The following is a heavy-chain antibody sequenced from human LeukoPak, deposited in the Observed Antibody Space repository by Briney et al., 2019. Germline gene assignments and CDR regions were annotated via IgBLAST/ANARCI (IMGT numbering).Heavy chain of an antibody. CDR1: GGSFSGYY. CDR3: ARGTAARPIGYGMDV. CDR2: INHSGST. V-gene: IGHV4-34*01. Sequence: SETLSLTCAVYGGSFSGYYWSWIRQPPGKGLEWIGEINHSGSTNYNPSLKGRVTISVDTSRNQFSLKLSSVTAADTAVYYCARGTAARPIGYGMDVWGQGTTVTVSS. D-gene: IGHD6-6*01. J-gene: IGHJ6*02.